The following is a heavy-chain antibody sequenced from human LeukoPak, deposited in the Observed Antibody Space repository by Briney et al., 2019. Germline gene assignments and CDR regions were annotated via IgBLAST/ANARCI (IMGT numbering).Heavy chain of an antibody. D-gene: IGHD3-10*01. CDR1: GGSTTTGPHF. Sequence: PSQTLSLTCSVSGGSTTTGPHFWGWLRQPPGEALEWIGSVYESGTTYYSPSLKSRVTLSIDESKSQLSLRLTSVTAADTAMYFCAGSAFFYGSGRGWFDTWGPGTLVSVSS. CDR3: AGSAFFYGSGRGWFDT. V-gene: IGHV4-39*01. J-gene: IGHJ5*02. CDR2: VYESGTT.